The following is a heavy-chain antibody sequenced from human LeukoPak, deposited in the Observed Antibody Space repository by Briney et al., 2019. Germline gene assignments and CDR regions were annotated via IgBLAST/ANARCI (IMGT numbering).Heavy chain of an antibody. D-gene: IGHD5-18*01. CDR2: IYNSGTI. CDR1: GGSISSYY. CDR3: ARGGTWILGY. Sequence: SQTLSLTCTVSGGSISSYYWSWIRQPPGKGLEWIGYIYNSGTINYNPSLKSRVTISVDTSKNQFSLKLTSVTAADTAVYYCARGGTWILGYWGQGTLVTVSS. V-gene: IGHV4-59*01. J-gene: IGHJ4*02.